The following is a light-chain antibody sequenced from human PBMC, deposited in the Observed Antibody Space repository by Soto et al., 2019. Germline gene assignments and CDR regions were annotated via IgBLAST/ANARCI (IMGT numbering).Light chain of an antibody. CDR2: DSS. J-gene: IGKJ4*01. V-gene: IGKV1-33*01. Sequence: DIQMTQSPSSLSASVGDRVTLTCQASQDISNYLNWYQQKPGQAPKLLIYDSSALETGVPSRFSGSGSATDFTLTISSLQAEDVAVYYCQQYFSTPPLTFGGGTKVEIK. CDR1: QDISNY. CDR3: QQYFSTPPLT.